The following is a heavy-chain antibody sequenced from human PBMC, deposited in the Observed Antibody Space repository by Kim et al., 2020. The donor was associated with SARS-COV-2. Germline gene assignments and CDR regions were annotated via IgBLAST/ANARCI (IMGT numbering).Heavy chain of an antibody. J-gene: IGHJ4*02. CDR1: GFSFSSSA. CDR2: ITATGNT. CDR3: AKRGSAWYIDY. V-gene: IGHV3-23*01. Sequence: GGSLRLSCAASGFSFSSSAMTWVRQAPGKGLEWLSAITATGNTYYAESVEGRFAISRDDSRDTLYLQMSSLRAEDTAIYYCAKRGSAWYIDYWGQGTLVT. D-gene: IGHD6-19*01.